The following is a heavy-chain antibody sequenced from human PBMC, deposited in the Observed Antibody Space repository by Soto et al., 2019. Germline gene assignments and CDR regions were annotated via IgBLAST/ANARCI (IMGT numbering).Heavy chain of an antibody. J-gene: IGHJ4*02. V-gene: IGHV3-7*05. D-gene: IGHD5-12*01. Sequence: EVQLVESGGGLVQPGGSLGLSCAASGFAFSTYWMNWVRQAPGKGLEWVANIKQDGSERYYVDSVKGRFTISRDNAKNSLHLQMNSLRVEDTAVYYCAGGGGYLIESWRQGTLVTVSS. CDR3: AGGGGYLIES. CDR1: GFAFSTYW. CDR2: IKQDGSER.